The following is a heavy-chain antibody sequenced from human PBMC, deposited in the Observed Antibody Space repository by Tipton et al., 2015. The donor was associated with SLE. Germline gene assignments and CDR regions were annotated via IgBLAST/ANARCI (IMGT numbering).Heavy chain of an antibody. CDR1: GYTFIGYY. J-gene: IGHJ5*02. CDR2: IIPSSGDT. CDR3: ASHGQTGLS. Sequence: QVQLVQSGAEVKKPGASVKVSCKASGYTFIGYYIHWVRQAPGQGLEWMAWIIPSSGDTKYAQKFQGRVTLTDDTSTSTSFMEMSGLKSDDTAVYYCASHGQTGLSWGQGTLVTVSS. V-gene: IGHV1-2*02.